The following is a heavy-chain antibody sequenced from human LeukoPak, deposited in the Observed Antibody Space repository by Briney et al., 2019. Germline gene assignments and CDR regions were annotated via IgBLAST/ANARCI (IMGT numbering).Heavy chain of an antibody. CDR3: AKEGTPQVSTWYDL. CDR2: ISYEGGTQ. D-gene: IGHD3-10*01. V-gene: IGHV3-30*18. J-gene: IGHJ5*02. CDR1: GVALSPYG. Sequence: GMSLRLSCAASGVALSPYGMHWVRQAPGKGLEWVAVISYEGGTQHYADSVKGRFIISRDNPRNTLYLQMNILRTEDTAVYYCAKEGTPQVSTWYDLWGQGTQVIVSS.